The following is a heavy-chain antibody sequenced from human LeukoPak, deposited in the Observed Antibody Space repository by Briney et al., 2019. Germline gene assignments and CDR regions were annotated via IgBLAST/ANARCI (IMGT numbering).Heavy chain of an antibody. CDR2: INPRYGSA. CDR3: AREEARDGSTGYYFDY. J-gene: IGHJ4*02. CDR1: GYTFSNYH. V-gene: IGHV1-46*01. Sequence: ASVKVSCKASGYTFSNYHIHWVRQAPGQGIEWMGIINPRYGSATYAQKFQGRVTMTRDMSTSTVHMELSSLRSDDTAVYYCAREEARDGSTGYYFDYWGQGILLTVSS. D-gene: IGHD5-24*01.